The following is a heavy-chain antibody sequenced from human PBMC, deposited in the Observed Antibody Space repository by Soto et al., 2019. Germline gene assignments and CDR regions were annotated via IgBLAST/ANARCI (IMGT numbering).Heavy chain of an antibody. D-gene: IGHD3-16*01. CDR3: TGDFLGVRAFDI. Sequence: EVQLVESGGDLVQPGRSLRLSCPTSGFTFADYAVSWLRQAPGKGLEWVSFIRSKASGGTVEYAASVKGRFTMSRDDSTSLADLQMNSLKTEDTAVYYCTGDFLGVRAFDIWGQGTMVTVSS. J-gene: IGHJ3*02. CDR1: GFTFADYA. CDR2: IRSKASGGTV. V-gene: IGHV3-49*03.